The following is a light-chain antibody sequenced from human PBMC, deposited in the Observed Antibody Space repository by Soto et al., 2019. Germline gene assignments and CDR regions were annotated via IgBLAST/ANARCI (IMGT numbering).Light chain of an antibody. CDR3: QQYYSTPYT. V-gene: IGKV4-1*01. CDR1: QSVLYSSNNKNY. Sequence: DIVMTQSPDSLAVSLGERATINCKSSQSVLYSSNNKNYLAWYQQKPGQPPNLLIYWASTRESGVPDRFSGSGSVTDFTLTISRLQAEDVAVYYCQQYYSTPYTFGQGTKLEIK. J-gene: IGKJ2*01. CDR2: WAS.